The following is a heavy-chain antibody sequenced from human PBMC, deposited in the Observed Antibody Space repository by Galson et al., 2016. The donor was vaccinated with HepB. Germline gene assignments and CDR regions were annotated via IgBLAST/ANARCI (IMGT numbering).Heavy chain of an antibody. V-gene: IGHV1-2*06. D-gene: IGHD1-14*01. CDR2: INTYTGAT. Sequence: SVKVSCKASGYSFTAYVIHWVRQAPGQGLECVGRINTYTGATNIAPRFQGRVTLTRDTSLTTAYLELTSLIIDDTAVYYCARVRTGGQSWFDPWGQGTLVTVSS. CDR3: ARVRTGGQSWFDP. CDR1: GYSFTAYV. J-gene: IGHJ5*02.